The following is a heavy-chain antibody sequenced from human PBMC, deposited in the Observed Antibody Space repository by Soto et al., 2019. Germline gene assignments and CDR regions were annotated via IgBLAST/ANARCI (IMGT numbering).Heavy chain of an antibody. V-gene: IGHV3-48*03. J-gene: IGHJ6*02. CDR2: ISSSVSTI. CDR3: ARDRHYGMDV. CDR1: GFTFSSYE. Sequence: GGSLRLSCAASGFTFSSYEMNWVRQAPGKGLEWVSYISSSVSTIYYADSVKGRFTISRDNAKNSLYLQMNSLRAEDTAVYYCARDRHYGMDVWGQGTTVTVSS.